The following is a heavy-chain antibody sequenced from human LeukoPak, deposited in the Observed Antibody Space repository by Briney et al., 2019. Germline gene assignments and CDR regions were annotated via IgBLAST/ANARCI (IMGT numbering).Heavy chain of an antibody. CDR3: ARPPATMVYPMGGY. CDR2: INPNTGDT. V-gene: IGHV1-2*02. D-gene: IGHD2-8*01. J-gene: IGHJ4*02. CDR1: GYTFTGYY. Sequence: ASVKVSCKASGYTFTGYYMHWVRQAPGQGLEWMGWINPNTGDTNYAQKFQGRVAMTGDSSISTAYMELSRLRSDDTAVYYCARPPATMVYPMGGYWGQGTPVTVSS.